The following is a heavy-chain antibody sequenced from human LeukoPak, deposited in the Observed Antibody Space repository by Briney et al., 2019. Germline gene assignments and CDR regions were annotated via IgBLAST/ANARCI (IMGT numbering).Heavy chain of an antibody. CDR3: ARSPGRYSAYNWYFDY. Sequence: PLASVKVSCKTSGYSFSTYGIHWLRQAPGQGLEWVGWVSPNNGNTHYAQRVQGRVSMTADTPTGTASMELRSLRSDDTAVYYCARSPGRYSAYNWYFDYWGQGTLVTVSS. J-gene: IGHJ4*02. CDR2: VSPNNGNT. CDR1: GYSFSTYG. V-gene: IGHV1-18*04. D-gene: IGHD5-12*01.